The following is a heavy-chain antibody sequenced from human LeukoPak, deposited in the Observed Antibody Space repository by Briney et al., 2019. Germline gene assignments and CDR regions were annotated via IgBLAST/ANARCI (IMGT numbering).Heavy chain of an antibody. CDR2: IYVRGNT. CDR3: VRGTLTTVTDS. Sequence: SETLSLTCAISGGSISSSNWWTWVRQPPGKGLEWIGEIYVRGNTNYNPSLESRVTLSVDESKTRLSLRLESVTAADTAVYYCVRGTLTTVTDSWGPGTLVTVSS. J-gene: IGHJ4*02. D-gene: IGHD4-17*01. V-gene: IGHV4-4*02. CDR1: GGSISSSNW.